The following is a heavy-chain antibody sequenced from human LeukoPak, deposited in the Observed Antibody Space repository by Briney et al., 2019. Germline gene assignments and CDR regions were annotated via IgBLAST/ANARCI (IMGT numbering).Heavy chain of an antibody. J-gene: IGHJ4*02. Sequence: SETLSLTCAVYGGSFSGYYWSWIRQPPGKGLEWIGEINHSGSTNYNPSLKSRVTISVDTSKNQFSLKLTSVTAADTAVYYCAREGPMFDSGSYSKSLGYWGQGILVTVSS. V-gene: IGHV4-34*01. CDR2: INHSGST. CDR3: AREGPMFDSGSYSKSLGY. D-gene: IGHD3-10*01. CDR1: GGSFSGYY.